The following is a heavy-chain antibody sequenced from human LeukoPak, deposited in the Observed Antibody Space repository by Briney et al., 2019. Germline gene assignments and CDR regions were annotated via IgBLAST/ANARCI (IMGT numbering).Heavy chain of an antibody. J-gene: IGHJ5*02. CDR2: ISSSSSYI. CDR1: GFTFRTYW. V-gene: IGHV3-21*01. Sequence: PGGSLRLSCAASGFTFRTYWMHWVRQAPGKGLEWVSSISSSSSYIYYADSVKGRFTISRDNAKNSLYLQMNSLRAEDTAVYYCARDRHYDFWSGSSWFDPWGQGTLVTVSS. D-gene: IGHD3-3*01. CDR3: ARDRHYDFWSGSSWFDP.